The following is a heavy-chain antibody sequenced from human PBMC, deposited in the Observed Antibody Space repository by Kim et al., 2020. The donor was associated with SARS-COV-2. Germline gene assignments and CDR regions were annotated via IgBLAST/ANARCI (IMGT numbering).Heavy chain of an antibody. CDR3: ARVPIGITMFWYFDL. J-gene: IGHJ2*01. CDR1: GFTFSSYA. Sequence: GGSLRLSCAASGFTFSSYAMHWVRQAPGKGLEWVAVISYDGSNKYYADSVKGRFTISRDNSKNTLYLQMNSLRAEDTAVYYCARVPIGITMFWYFDLWGR. D-gene: IGHD3-10*02. V-gene: IGHV3-30*04. CDR2: ISYDGSNK.